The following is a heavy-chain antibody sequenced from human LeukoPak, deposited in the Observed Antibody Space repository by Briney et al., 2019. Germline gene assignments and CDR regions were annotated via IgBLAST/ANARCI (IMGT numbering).Heavy chain of an antibody. V-gene: IGHV3-7*01. CDR1: GLTFSIHW. CDR2: INQNGSDK. J-gene: IGHJ4*02. CDR3: VGGDY. Sequence: GGSLRLSCAASGLTFSIHWMNWVRQAPGKGLECVANINQNGSDKYYVDSVKGRFTISRDNTKNSLYLQMNSLRAEDTAVYYCVGGDYWGQGTLVTVSS.